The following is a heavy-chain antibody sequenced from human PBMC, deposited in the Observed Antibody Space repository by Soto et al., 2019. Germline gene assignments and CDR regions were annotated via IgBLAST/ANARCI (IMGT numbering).Heavy chain of an antibody. J-gene: IGHJ4*02. CDR2: IWYDGSNK. Sequence: PGGSLRLSCAASGFTFSSYGMHWVRQAPGKGLEWVEVIWYDGSNKYYADSVKGRFTIYRDNSKNTLYLQMNSLRAEDTAVYYCARSSSSLRYYFDXWGQVTLVTVSX. V-gene: IGHV3-33*01. D-gene: IGHD6-13*01. CDR1: GFTFSSYG. CDR3: ARSSSSLRYYFDX.